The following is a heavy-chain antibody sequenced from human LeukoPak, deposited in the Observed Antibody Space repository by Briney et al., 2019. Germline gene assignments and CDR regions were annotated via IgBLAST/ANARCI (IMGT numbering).Heavy chain of an antibody. Sequence: PSETLSLTCTVSGGSISSSSYYWSWIRQPAGKGLEWIGRIYTSGSTNYNPSLKSRVTISVDTSKNQFSLKLSSVTAAGTAVYYCARFVARQPGVDWGQGTLVTVSS. D-gene: IGHD3-10*01. CDR2: IYTSGST. J-gene: IGHJ4*02. CDR1: GGSISSSSYY. CDR3: ARFVARQPGVD. V-gene: IGHV4-61*02.